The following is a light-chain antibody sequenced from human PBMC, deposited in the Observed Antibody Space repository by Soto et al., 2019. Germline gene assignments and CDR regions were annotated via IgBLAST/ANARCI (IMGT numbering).Light chain of an antibody. V-gene: IGKV3D-7*01. CDR1: QSVSSCY. CDR3: QQDYNLPIT. CDR2: GAY. Sequence: EIVMTQSPAILSLSPGERASLSCRARQSVSSCYLFWYQQKPGQAPRLLIYGAYTRATGIPARFSGSGSETDFTLTISSLQPEDVADYYWQQDYNLPITVGQGTRLEIK. J-gene: IGKJ5*01.